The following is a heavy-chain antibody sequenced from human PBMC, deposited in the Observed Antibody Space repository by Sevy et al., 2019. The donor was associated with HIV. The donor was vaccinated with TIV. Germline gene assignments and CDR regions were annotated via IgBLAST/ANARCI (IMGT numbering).Heavy chain of an antibody. CDR3: ARGGSDAFDI. CDR1: GFTFSSYD. V-gene: IGHV3-13*01. D-gene: IGHD1-1*01. CDR2: IDTVGDT. Sequence: GGSLRLSCAGSGFTFSSYDMHWGRQESGKGLECVSAIDTVGDTFYPDSVKGRFTISIENAKNSLYLQMNSLRAGDTAVYYCARGGSDAFDIWGQGTMVTVSS. J-gene: IGHJ3*02.